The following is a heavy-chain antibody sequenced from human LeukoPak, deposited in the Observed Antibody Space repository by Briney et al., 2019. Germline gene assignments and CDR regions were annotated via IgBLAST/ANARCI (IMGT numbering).Heavy chain of an antibody. CDR2: IKQDGSEK. CDR3: AREGGGGFLYYFDY. J-gene: IGHJ4*02. D-gene: IGHD3-16*01. CDR1: GFTFGDYA. V-gene: IGHV3-7*01. Sequence: GGSLRLSCTTSGFTFGDYAMSWVRQAPGKGLEWVANIKQDGSEKYYVDSVKGRFTISRDNAKNSLYLQMNSLRAEDTAVYYCAREGGGGFLYYFDYWGQGTLVTVSS.